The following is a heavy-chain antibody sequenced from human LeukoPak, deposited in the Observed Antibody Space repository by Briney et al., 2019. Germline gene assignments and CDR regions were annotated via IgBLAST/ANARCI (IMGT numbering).Heavy chain of an antibody. CDR2: ISGSGGST. CDR1: GFTFSSYA. Sequence: GGSLRLSCAASGFTFSSYAMSWVRQAPGKGLEWVSAISGSGGSTYYADSVKGRFTIPRDNSKNTLYLQMNSLRAEDTAVYYCARTRTSSGYYYFDYWGQGTLVTVSS. J-gene: IGHJ4*02. V-gene: IGHV3-23*01. CDR3: ARTRTSSGYYYFDY. D-gene: IGHD3-22*01.